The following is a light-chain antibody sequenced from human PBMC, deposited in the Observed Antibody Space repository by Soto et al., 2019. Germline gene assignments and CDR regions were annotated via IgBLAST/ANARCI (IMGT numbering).Light chain of an antibody. V-gene: IGKV3-20*01. J-gene: IGKJ2*01. CDR1: QSVSSSY. Sequence: EIVLTQSPGTLSLSPGERATLSCRASQSVSSSYLAWYQQKPGQAPRLLIYGASRRATGIPDRFSGRGSGTDFTLTISRLEPEDFAVYYCQQYGSSPPYTFGQGTKLEIK. CDR3: QQYGSSPPYT. CDR2: GAS.